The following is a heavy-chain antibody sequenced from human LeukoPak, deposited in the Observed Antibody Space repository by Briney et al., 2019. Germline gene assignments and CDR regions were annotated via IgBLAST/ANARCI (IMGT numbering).Heavy chain of an antibody. CDR1: GGSISSGGYY. CDR2: IYYSGST. D-gene: IGHD3-22*01. Sequence: PSETLSLTCTVSGGSISSGGYYWSWICQHPGKGLEWIGYIYYSGSTYYNPSLKSRVTISVDTSKNQFSLKLSSVTAADTAVYYCASSHDSSGYYFIDGYWGQGTLVTVSS. CDR3: ASSHDSSGYYFIDGY. J-gene: IGHJ4*02. V-gene: IGHV4-31*03.